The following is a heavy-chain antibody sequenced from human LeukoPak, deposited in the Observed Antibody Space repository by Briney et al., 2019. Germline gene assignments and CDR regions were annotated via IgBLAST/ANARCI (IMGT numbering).Heavy chain of an antibody. CDR2: IKQDGREK. V-gene: IGHV3-7*01. CDR3: ARLYLDSSLFDF. Sequence: GGSLGLSCAASGFTFTNYWMGWVRQAPGKGLEWVANIKQDGREKYYVDSVKGRFTISRDNAKDSLYLQMNSLRVEDTALYYCARLYLDSSLFDFRGQGTLVTVSS. D-gene: IGHD2-21*01. J-gene: IGHJ4*02. CDR1: GFTFTNYW.